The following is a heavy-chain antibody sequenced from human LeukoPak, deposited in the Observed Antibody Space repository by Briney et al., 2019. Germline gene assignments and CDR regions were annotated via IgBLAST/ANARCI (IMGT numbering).Heavy chain of an antibody. CDR1: EFSLRSYS. CDR3: ARVLLERPGIDSFDM. V-gene: IGHV3-48*01. J-gene: IGHJ3*02. Sequence: GGSLRLSCGASEFSLRSYSMDWVRQAPGKGLEWVSHINSGSSTIYYPDSVKGRFTISRDNAGNSLYLHMNSLRAEDTAVYYCARVLLERPGIDSFDMWGQGTMVTVSS. CDR2: INSGSSTI. D-gene: IGHD1-1*01.